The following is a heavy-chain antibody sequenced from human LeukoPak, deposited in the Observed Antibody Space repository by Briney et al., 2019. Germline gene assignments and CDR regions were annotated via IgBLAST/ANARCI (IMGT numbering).Heavy chain of an antibody. CDR2: IGTAGDT. CDR3: ARVSGASYMDV. CDR1: GFTSSSYD. J-gene: IGHJ6*03. V-gene: IGHV3-13*01. Sequence: PGGSLRLSCAASGFTSSSYDMHWVRQATGKGLEWVSAIGTAGDTYYPGSVKGRFTISRENAKNSLYLQMNSLRAGDTAVYYCARVSGASYMDVWGKGTTVTVSS.